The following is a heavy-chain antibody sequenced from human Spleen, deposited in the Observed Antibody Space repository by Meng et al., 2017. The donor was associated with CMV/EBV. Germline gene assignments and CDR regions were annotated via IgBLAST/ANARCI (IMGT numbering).Heavy chain of an antibody. Sequence: GESLKISCAASGFTFSSYGMHWVRQAPGKGLEWVAFKRHDGNNQYYTDSVKGRFTISRDNAKNSLYLQMNSLRAEDTAVYYCARDWDTGIWGQGTLVTVSS. CDR2: KRHDGNNQ. V-gene: IGHV3-30*02. D-gene: IGHD1-14*01. J-gene: IGHJ4*02. CDR3: ARDWDTGI. CDR1: GFTFSSYG.